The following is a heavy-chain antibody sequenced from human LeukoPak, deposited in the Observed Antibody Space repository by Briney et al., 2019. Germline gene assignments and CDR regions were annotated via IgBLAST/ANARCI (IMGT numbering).Heavy chain of an antibody. Sequence: PSETLSLTCTVSGGSISSYYWSWVRQPPGKGLDWIGYIYYSGSTNYNPSLKSRVTISVDTSKNQFSLELSSVTAADTAVYYCARLKATVSIHAYFDSWGQGTLVTVSS. CDR1: GGSISSYY. D-gene: IGHD4-17*01. CDR2: IYYSGST. V-gene: IGHV4-59*01. CDR3: ARLKATVSIHAYFDS. J-gene: IGHJ4*02.